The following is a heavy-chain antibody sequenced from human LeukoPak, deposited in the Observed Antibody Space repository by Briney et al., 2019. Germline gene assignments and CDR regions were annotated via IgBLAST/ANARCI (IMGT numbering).Heavy chain of an antibody. CDR3: ARDKIMVRGLGFDP. CDR1: GGSISSYY. V-gene: IGHV4-59*12. J-gene: IGHJ5*02. CDR2: IYYSGST. Sequence: SETLSLTCTVSGGSISSYYWSWIRQPPGKGLEWIGYIYYSGSTNYNPSLKSRVTISVDTSKNQFSLKLSSVTAADTAVYYCARDKIMVRGLGFDPWGQGTLVTVSS. D-gene: IGHD3-10*01.